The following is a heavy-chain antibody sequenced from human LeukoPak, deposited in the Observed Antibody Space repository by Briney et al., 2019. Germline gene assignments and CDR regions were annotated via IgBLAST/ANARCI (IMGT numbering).Heavy chain of an antibody. Sequence: ASVKVSCKASGYTFTSYDINWVRQATGQGLEWMGWMNPNSGNTGYARKFQGRVTMTRNTSISTAYMELSSLRSEDTAVYYCARVYCSSTSCYQDWFDPWGQGTLVTVSS. CDR2: MNPNSGNT. D-gene: IGHD2-2*01. V-gene: IGHV1-8*01. CDR1: GYTFTSYD. J-gene: IGHJ5*02. CDR3: ARVYCSSTSCYQDWFDP.